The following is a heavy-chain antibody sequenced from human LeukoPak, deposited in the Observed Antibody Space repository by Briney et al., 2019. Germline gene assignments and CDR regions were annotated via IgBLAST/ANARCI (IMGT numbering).Heavy chain of an antibody. CDR1: GGSFSGYY. Sequence: SETLSLTCAVYGGSFSGYYWSWIRQPPGKGLEWIGEINHSGSTNYNPSLKGRVTISVDTSKNQFSLKLSSVTAADTAVYYCARGLRLSGSYPFRGGLTDVWGKGTTVTVSS. D-gene: IGHD1-26*01. J-gene: IGHJ6*04. V-gene: IGHV4-34*01. CDR2: INHSGST. CDR3: ARGLRLSGSYPFRGGLTDV.